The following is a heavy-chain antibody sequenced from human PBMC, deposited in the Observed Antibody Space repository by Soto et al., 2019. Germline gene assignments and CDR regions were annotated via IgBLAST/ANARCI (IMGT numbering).Heavy chain of an antibody. CDR1: GYTFTNYG. D-gene: IGHD6-13*01. CDR3: ARVLGYNSSWWQHTAFEI. Sequence: ASVKVSCKTSGYTFTNYGISWVRQAPGQGLEWMGWISAHTGNTNYAQKFQGRVTMTTDTSTSTAYMELRSLRSDDTAVYYCARVLGYNSSWWQHTAFEIWGQGTMVTVSS. J-gene: IGHJ3*02. CDR2: ISAHTGNT. V-gene: IGHV1-18*01.